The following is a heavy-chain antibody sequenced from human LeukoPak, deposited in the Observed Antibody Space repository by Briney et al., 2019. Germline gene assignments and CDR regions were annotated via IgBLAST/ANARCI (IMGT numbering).Heavy chain of an antibody. V-gene: IGHV4-4*07. CDR2: IYSSGTT. D-gene: IGHD5-12*01. J-gene: IGHJ4*02. CDR1: GGSLTNY. Sequence: SETLSHTRIVSGGSLTNYWAWIRQPAGKGLEWIGRIYSSGTTTYNPSLRSRVIMSVDKSKNQFSLKLRSVTAADTAVYYCAREWHHVFDYWGQGNLVTVSS. CDR3: AREWHHVFDY.